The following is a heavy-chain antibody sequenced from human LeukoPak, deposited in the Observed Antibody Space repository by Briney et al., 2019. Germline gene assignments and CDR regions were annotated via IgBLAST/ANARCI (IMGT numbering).Heavy chain of an antibody. J-gene: IGHJ4*02. V-gene: IGHV3-48*03. CDR2: ISSSGSTI. Sequence: GGSLRLSCAASGFTFSTYEMNWVRQAPGKGLEWVSYISSSGSTIYYADSVEGRFTISRDNAKNLLYLQMNSLRAEDTAVYYCANMQWFGELSYYFDYWGQGTLVTVSS. D-gene: IGHD3-10*01. CDR1: GFTFSTYE. CDR3: ANMQWFGELSYYFDY.